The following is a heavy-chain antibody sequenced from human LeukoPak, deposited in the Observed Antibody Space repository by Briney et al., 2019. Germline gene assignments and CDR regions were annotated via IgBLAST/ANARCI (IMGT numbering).Heavy chain of an antibody. J-gene: IGHJ4*02. Sequence: GGSLRLSCAASGFTFSSYAMHWVRQAPGKGLEWVAVISYDGSNKYYADSVKGRFTISRDNSKNTLYLQMNSLRAEDTAVYYCARDGYYYDSSGYLRYWGQGTLVTVSS. CDR1: GFTFSSYA. D-gene: IGHD3-22*01. CDR3: ARDGYYYDSSGYLRY. V-gene: IGHV3-30-3*01. CDR2: ISYDGSNK.